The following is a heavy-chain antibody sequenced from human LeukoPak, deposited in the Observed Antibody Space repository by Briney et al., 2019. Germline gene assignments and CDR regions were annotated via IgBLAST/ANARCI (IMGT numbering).Heavy chain of an antibody. D-gene: IGHD6-13*01. CDR2: ISGSGGST. Sequence: PGGSLRLSCATSGFTFSSYAMSWVRQAPGKGLEWVSAISGSGGSTYYADSVKGRFTISRDNSKNTLYLQMNSLRAEDTAVYYCAKDNGYSSTREDYWGQGTLVTVSS. V-gene: IGHV3-23*01. CDR3: AKDNGYSSTREDY. CDR1: GFTFSSYA. J-gene: IGHJ4*02.